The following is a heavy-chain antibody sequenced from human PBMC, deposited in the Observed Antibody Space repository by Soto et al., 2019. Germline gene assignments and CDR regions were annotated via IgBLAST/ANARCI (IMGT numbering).Heavy chain of an antibody. D-gene: IGHD6-13*01. CDR3: ARGKSGIAAAGNFDY. CDR2: IIPIFGTA. V-gene: IGHV1-69*13. Sequence: ASVKVSCKASGGTFSSYAISWVRQAPGQGLEWMGGIIPIFGTANYAQKFQGRVTITADESTSTAYMELSSLRSEDTAVYYCARGKSGIAAAGNFDYWGQGTLVTVSS. J-gene: IGHJ4*02. CDR1: GGTFSSYA.